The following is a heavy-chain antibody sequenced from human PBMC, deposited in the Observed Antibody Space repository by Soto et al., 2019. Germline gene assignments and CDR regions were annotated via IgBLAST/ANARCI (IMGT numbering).Heavy chain of an antibody. CDR2: ISNYGSYK. Sequence: PWGSLRLSCAASKITFNNYAMHWVRQAPGKGLEWVAVISNYGSYKYYADSVKGRFTISRDKSKNTLYLQMNSLRPEDTAVYYCARDEAPILTVVRGAIDYWGQGNLVPSSS. J-gene: IGHJ4*02. CDR3: ARDEAPILTVVRGAIDY. V-gene: IGHV3-30-3*01. D-gene: IGHD3-10*01. CDR1: KITFNNYA.